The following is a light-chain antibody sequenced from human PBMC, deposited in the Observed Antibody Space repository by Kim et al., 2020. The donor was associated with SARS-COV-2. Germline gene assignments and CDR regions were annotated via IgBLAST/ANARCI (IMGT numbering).Light chain of an antibody. CDR3: MQALQTPRT. CDR2: LGS. V-gene: IGKV2-28*01. CDR1: QSLLHSNGYNS. Sequence: DIMMTQSPLSLPVTPGEPASISCRSSQSLLHSNGYNSLDWYLQKPGQSPQLLIYLGSYRASGVPDRFSGSGSGTDFTLKISRVEAEDVGTYYCMQALQTPRTFGQGTQVDIK. J-gene: IGKJ1*01.